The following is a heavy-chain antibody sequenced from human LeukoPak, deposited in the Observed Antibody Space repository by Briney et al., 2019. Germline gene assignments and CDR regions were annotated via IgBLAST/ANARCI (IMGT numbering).Heavy chain of an antibody. D-gene: IGHD6-13*01. CDR1: GFTFSDYY. CDR3: ARSGSSWYKDYYYYMDV. V-gene: IGHV3-11*01. Sequence: GGSLRLSCAASGFTFSDYYMSWIRQAPEKGLEWVSYISSRGSTIYYADSVKGRFTISRDNAKNSLYLQMNSLRAEDTAVYYCARSGSSWYKDYYYYMDVWGKGTTVTVSS. J-gene: IGHJ6*03. CDR2: ISSRGSTI.